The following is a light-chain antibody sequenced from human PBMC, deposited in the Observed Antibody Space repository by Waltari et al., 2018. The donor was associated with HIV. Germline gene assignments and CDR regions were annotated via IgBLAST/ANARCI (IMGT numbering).Light chain of an antibody. V-gene: IGKV4-1*01. Sequence: DVVMTQSPDSLAVSLGERATINCKSTHSVFYRPNNKNYIAWYQQRPGQAPKLLISWASARESGVSDRFSGSGSGTNFPLTITSLKTEDVAIYFCQQYLSPPPTFGQGTKVQIK. J-gene: IGKJ1*01. CDR1: HSVFYRPNNKNY. CDR2: WAS. CDR3: QQYLSPPPT.